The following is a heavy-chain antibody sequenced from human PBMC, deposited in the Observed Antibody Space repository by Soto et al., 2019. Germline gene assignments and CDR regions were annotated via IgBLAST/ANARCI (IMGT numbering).Heavy chain of an antibody. CDR2: IYHSGST. Sequence: PSETLSLTCAVSGGSISSGGYSWSWIRQPPGKGMEWIGYIYHSGSTYYNPSLKSRVTISVDRSKNQFSLKLSSVTAADTAVYYCARVSRRITIFGVAQNWFDPWGQGXLVTVSS. J-gene: IGHJ5*02. CDR3: ARVSRRITIFGVAQNWFDP. V-gene: IGHV4-30-2*01. CDR1: GGSISSGGYS. D-gene: IGHD3-3*01.